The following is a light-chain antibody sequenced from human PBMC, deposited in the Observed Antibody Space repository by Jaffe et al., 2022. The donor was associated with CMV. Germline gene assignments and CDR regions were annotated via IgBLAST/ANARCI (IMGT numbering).Light chain of an antibody. V-gene: IGKV1-39*01. CDR2: GAS. CDR1: QSIRIY. CDR3: QQSYTTPRT. J-gene: IGKJ2*02. Sequence: DIQMTQSPYSLSASVGDRVTITCRASQSIRIYLNWYQQKPGKAPKLLIYGASNLQLGVPSRFGGSGSGTDFTLTISSLLPEDFATYYCQQSYTTPRTFGQGTKLEIK.